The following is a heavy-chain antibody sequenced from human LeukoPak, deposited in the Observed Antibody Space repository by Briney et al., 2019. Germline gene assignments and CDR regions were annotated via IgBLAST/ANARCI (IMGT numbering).Heavy chain of an antibody. CDR1: GGTFSSYA. Sequence: ASVKVSCKASGGTFSSYAISWVRQAPGQGLEWKGGIIPIFGTANYAQKFQGRVTITADESTSTAYMELSSLRSEDTAVYYCASPEAAGWFDPWGQGTLVTVSS. CDR3: ASPEAAGWFDP. CDR2: IIPIFGTA. V-gene: IGHV1-69*13. D-gene: IGHD1-14*01. J-gene: IGHJ5*02.